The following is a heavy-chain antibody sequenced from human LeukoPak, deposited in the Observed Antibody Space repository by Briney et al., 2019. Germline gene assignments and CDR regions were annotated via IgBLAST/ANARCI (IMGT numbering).Heavy chain of an antibody. J-gene: IGHJ3*02. Sequence: ASVKVSCKASGYTFTSYYMHWVRQAPGQGLEWMGIINPSGGSTSYAQKFQGRVTMTRDMSTSTDYMELSSLRSEDTAVYYCARDWYNNSDAFDIWGQGTMVTVSS. CDR2: INPSGGST. CDR1: GYTFTSYY. CDR3: ARDWYNNSDAFDI. D-gene: IGHD4-11*01. V-gene: IGHV1-46*01.